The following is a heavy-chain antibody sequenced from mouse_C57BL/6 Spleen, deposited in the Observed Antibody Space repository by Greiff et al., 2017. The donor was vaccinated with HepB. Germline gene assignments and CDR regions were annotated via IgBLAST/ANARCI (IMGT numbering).Heavy chain of an antibody. D-gene: IGHD3-2*02. CDR2: INPNNGGT. CDR1: GYTFTDYN. V-gene: IGHV1-18*01. J-gene: IGHJ3*01. Sequence: EVMLVESGPELVKPGASVKIPCKASGYTFTDYNMDWVKQSHGKSLEWIGDINPNNGGTIYNQKFKGKATLTVDKSSSTAYMELRSLTSEDTAVYYCARRGSSGWFAYWGQGTLVTVSA. CDR3: ARRGSSGWFAY.